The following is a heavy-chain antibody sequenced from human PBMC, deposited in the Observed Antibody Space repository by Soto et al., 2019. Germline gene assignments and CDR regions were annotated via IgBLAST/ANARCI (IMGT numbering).Heavy chain of an antibody. CDR2: IYYSGST. Sequence: QVQLQESGPGLVKPSETLSLTCTVSGGSISSYYWSWIRQPPGKGLEWIGYIYYSGSTNYNPSLKSRVTVSVDTSKNQFSRKLSSVTAADTAVYYCARHRRRTILPPSNWFDPWGQGTLVTVSS. V-gene: IGHV4-59*08. CDR3: ARHRRRTILPPSNWFDP. D-gene: IGHD2-21*02. CDR1: GGSISSYY. J-gene: IGHJ5*02.